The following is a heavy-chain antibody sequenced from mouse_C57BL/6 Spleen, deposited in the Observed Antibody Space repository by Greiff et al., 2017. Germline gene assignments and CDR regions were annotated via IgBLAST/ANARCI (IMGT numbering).Heavy chain of an antibody. Sequence: VQLQQSGPELVKPGASVKISCKASGYAFSSSWMNWVKQRPGKGLEWIGRIYPGDGDTNYNGKFKGKATLTADKSSSPAYMQLSSLTSEDSAVYFCARSVGTGAMDYWGQGTSATVSS. CDR1: GYAFSSSW. CDR2: IYPGDGDT. CDR3: ARSVGTGAMDY. V-gene: IGHV1-82*01. D-gene: IGHD4-1*01. J-gene: IGHJ4*01.